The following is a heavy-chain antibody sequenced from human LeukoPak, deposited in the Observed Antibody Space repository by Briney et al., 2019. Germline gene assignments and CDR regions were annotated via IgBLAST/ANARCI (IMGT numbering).Heavy chain of an antibody. Sequence: GVPLRLSCAASGFPLSIYAMIWLPEAPGKALEGVKAISGSGGSTYYADSVTGRFTISRDNSKNTLYLQMNSLRAEDTAVYYCANSLGTIAVAPVDYWGQGTLVTVSS. J-gene: IGHJ4*02. CDR1: GFPLSIYA. V-gene: IGHV3-23*01. CDR2: ISGSGGST. CDR3: ANSLGTIAVAPVDY. D-gene: IGHD6-19*01.